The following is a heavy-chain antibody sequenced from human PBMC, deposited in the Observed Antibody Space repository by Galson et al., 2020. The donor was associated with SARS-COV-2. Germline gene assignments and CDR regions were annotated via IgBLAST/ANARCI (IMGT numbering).Heavy chain of an antibody. J-gene: IGHJ6*02. D-gene: IGHD3-9*01. CDR1: GYTFTDYY. Sequence: ASVKVSCKASGYTFTDYYIHWVRQAPGQGLEWMGWINPKSGGTNYAQKFEGRVTMTRDTSITTAYMELSRLRADDTAVYYCARLRYYDVLTGYIVGVWGQGTMVTVSS. CDR3: ARLRYYDVLTGYIVGV. V-gene: IGHV1-2*02. CDR2: INPKSGGT.